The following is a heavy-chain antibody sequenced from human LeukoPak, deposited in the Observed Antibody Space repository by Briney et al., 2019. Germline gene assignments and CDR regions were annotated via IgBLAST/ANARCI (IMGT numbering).Heavy chain of an antibody. Sequence: PGGSLRLSCAASGFTFSNAWMSWVRQAPGKGLEWVSAISGSGGSTYYADSVKGRFTISRDNSKNTLYLQMNSLRAEDTAVYYCVYSGSYFPAYWGQGTLVTVSS. CDR3: VYSGSYFPAY. CDR1: GFTFSNAW. J-gene: IGHJ4*02. CDR2: ISGSGGST. D-gene: IGHD1-26*01. V-gene: IGHV3-23*01.